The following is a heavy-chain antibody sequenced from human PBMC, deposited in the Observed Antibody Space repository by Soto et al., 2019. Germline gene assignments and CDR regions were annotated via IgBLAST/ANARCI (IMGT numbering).Heavy chain of an antibody. Sequence: ASVKVSCKASGYTFTSYAMHWVRQAPGQRLEWMGWINAGNGNTKYSQKFQGRVTITRDTSASTAYMELSSLRSEDTAVYYCASWAGCTNGVCYDYYYMDVWGKGTTVTVSS. D-gene: IGHD2-8*01. CDR3: ASWAGCTNGVCYDYYYMDV. J-gene: IGHJ6*03. V-gene: IGHV1-3*01. CDR1: GYTFTSYA. CDR2: INAGNGNT.